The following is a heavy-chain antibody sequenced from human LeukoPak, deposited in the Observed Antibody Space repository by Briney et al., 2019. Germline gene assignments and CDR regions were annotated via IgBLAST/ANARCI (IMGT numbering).Heavy chain of an antibody. CDR2: ISAYTGNT. J-gene: IGHJ4*02. CDR1: GGTFSSYA. Sequence: ASVKVSCKASGGTFSSYAIVWVRQAPGQGLEWMGWISAYTGNTNYAQKLQGRVTMTTDTSTSTAYMELRSLRSDDTAVYYCARGSAITFGGVINYWGQGTLVTVSS. CDR3: ARGSAITFGGVINY. D-gene: IGHD3-16*02. V-gene: IGHV1-18*01.